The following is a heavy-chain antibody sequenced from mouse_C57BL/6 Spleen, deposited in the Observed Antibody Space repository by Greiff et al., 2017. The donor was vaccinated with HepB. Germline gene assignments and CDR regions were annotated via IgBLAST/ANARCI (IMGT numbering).Heavy chain of an antibody. J-gene: IGHJ4*01. CDR3: ARVDHYYGSGYGAMDY. V-gene: IGHV1-64*01. Sequence: QVQLQQPGAELVKPGASVKLSCKASGYTFTSYWMHWVKQSPGQGLEWIGMIHPNSGSTNYNEKFKSKATLTVDKSSSTAYMQLSSLTSEDSAVYYCARVDHYYGSGYGAMDYWGQGTSVTVSS. CDR2: IHPNSGST. D-gene: IGHD1-1*01. CDR1: GYTFTSYW.